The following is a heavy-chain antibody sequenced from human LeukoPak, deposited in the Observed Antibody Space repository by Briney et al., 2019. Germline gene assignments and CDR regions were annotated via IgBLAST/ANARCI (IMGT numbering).Heavy chain of an antibody. CDR2: IGLGSGGT. V-gene: IGHV1-58*01. D-gene: IGHD6-25*01. J-gene: IGHJ5*02. CDR3: VAERYSDGCCWFDP. Sequence: GASVKVSCRTSGFTFSSSTVQWVPQARGQRLEWLGWIGLGSGGTKYAQRVQERLTLTRDMSTNTAYMELSSLRSEDTAVYYCVAERYSDGCCWFDPWGQGTLVTVSS. CDR1: GFTFSSST.